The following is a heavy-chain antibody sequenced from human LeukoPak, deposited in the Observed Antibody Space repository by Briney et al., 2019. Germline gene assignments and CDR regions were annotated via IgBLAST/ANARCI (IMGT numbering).Heavy chain of an antibody. Sequence: PGGSLRLSCAASGFTFDDYGMSWVRQAPGKGLEWVSGINWNGGSTGYADSVKGRFTISRDNAKNSLYLQMNSLRAEDTALYYCARRVYYGSGSYYCDYWGQGTLVTVPS. D-gene: IGHD3-10*01. CDR3: ARRVYYGSGSYYCDY. CDR1: GFTFDDYG. V-gene: IGHV3-20*04. CDR2: INWNGGST. J-gene: IGHJ4*02.